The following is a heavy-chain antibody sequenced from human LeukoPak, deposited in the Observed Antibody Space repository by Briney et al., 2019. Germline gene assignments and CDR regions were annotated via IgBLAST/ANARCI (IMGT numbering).Heavy chain of an antibody. J-gene: IGHJ5*02. CDR2: ISSGSSTI. V-gene: IGHV3-48*02. Sequence: GGSLRLSCAASGFTFSSNSMNWVRQAPGEGLGWVSYISSGSSTIYYADSVKGRFTISRDNAKNSLYLQMNSLRDEDTAVYYCARETWFDPWGQGTLVTVSS. CDR3: ARETWFDP. CDR1: GFTFSSNS.